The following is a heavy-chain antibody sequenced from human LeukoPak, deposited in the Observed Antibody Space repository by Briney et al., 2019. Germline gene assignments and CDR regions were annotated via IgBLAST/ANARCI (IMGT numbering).Heavy chain of an antibody. V-gene: IGHV4-59*01. CDR2: MYYHGYT. D-gene: IGHD6-13*01. CDR1: GDSSGAIRSYY. J-gene: IGHJ5*02. CDR3: ARAAAGLGNWFDP. Sequence: SETLSLTCTVSGDSSGAIRSYYWTWVRQPPGKGLEWIGHMYYHGYTHYNPSLKSRVTISIDTSKSQFSLNLSSVTDADTAVYYCARAAAGLGNWFDPWGQGTLVTVSS.